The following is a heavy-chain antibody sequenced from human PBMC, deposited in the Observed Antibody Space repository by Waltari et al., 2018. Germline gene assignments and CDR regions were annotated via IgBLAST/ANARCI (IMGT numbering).Heavy chain of an antibody. CDR1: GYTFINYG. J-gene: IGHJ5*02. V-gene: IGHV7-4-1*02. CDR2: INTTPGKP. Sequence: VQLVQSGSEMKKPGASVKVSCKASGYTFINYGVNWVRQAPGQGLEWMGWINTTPGKPTYAQGFTGRFVFSSDTSVNTSYLQISNLKTEDTAVYYCARGDIVIVPAADNWFDPWGQGTLVTVSS. CDR3: ARGDIVIVPAADNWFDP. D-gene: IGHD2-15*01.